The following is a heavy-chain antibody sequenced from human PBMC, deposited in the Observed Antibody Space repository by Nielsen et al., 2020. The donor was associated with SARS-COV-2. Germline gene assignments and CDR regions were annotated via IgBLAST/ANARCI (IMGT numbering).Heavy chain of an antibody. D-gene: IGHD5/OR15-5a*01. CDR2: INVGNGDT. J-gene: IGHJ6*02. CDR3: ARVFVYFGMDV. V-gene: IGHV1-3*01. CDR1: GYTFTNYG. Sequence: ASVKVSCKGSGYTFTNYGIHWVRQAPGQRLEWMGRINVGNGDTKYSQNFQGRVTITRVTSAYTAYMELSSLRSEDTAVYYCARVFVYFGMDVWGQGTTVTVSS.